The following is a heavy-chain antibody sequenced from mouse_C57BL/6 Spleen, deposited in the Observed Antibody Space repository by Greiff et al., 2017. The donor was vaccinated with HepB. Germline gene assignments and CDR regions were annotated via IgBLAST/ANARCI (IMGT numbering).Heavy chain of an antibody. V-gene: IGHV1-82*01. CDR1: GYAFSSSW. CDR2: IYPGDGDT. J-gene: IGHJ4*01. Sequence: LQESGPELVKPGASVKISCKASGYAFSSSWMNWVKQRPGKGLEWIGRIYPGDGDTNYNGKFKGKATLTADKSSSTAYMQLSSLTSEDSAVYFCALYYGYDLYYAMDYWGQGTSVTVSS. D-gene: IGHD2-2*01. CDR3: ALYYGYDLYYAMDY.